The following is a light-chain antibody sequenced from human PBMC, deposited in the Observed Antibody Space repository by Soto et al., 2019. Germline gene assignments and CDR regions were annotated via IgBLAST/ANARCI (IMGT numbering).Light chain of an antibody. Sequence: DLQMTQSPSSLSASVGDRLTITCRASQSISNYLNWYQQKPGKAPKLLIYSASSLQSGVPSRFSGRGSGTDFTLTISSLQPEDFATYYCQQTYRSVLTFGGGTKVESK. J-gene: IGKJ4*01. CDR3: QQTYRSVLT. CDR2: SAS. V-gene: IGKV1-39*01. CDR1: QSISNY.